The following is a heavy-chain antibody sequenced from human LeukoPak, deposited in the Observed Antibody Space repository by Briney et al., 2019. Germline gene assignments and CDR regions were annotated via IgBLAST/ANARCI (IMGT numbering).Heavy chain of an antibody. CDR3: ARDNGYNGDAFDI. CDR1: GFTFNSYT. Sequence: GGSLRLSCAASGFTFNSYTLNWVRQAPGKGLEWVSSIDSSSSYIYYADSVKGRFTISRDNAKNSLYLQMNSLRAEDTAVYYCARDNGYNGDAFDIWGQGTMVTVSS. D-gene: IGHD2-8*01. V-gene: IGHV3-21*01. CDR2: IDSSSSYI. J-gene: IGHJ3*02.